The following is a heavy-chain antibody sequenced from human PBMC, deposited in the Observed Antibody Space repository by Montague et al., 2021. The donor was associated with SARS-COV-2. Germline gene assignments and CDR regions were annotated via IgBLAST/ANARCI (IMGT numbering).Heavy chain of an antibody. CDR2: INHSGST. J-gene: IGHJ6*02. V-gene: IGHV4-34*01. CDR1: GGSFSGYY. D-gene: IGHD1-20*01. CDR3: ARGRRRYNWRDETSYYYGMDV. Sequence: SETLSLTCAVYGGSFSGYYWSWIRQPPGKGLEWIGEINHSGSTNYNPSLKSRVTISVDTSKNQFSLKLSSVTAADTAVYYCARGRRRYNWRDETSYYYGMDVRGQGTTVTVSS.